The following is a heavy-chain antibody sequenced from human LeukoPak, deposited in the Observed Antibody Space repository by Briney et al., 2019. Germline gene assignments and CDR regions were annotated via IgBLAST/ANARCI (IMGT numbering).Heavy chain of an antibody. J-gene: IGHJ3*02. CDR3: ASRNYYDSSGYYDAFDI. CDR2: ISGSGGST. V-gene: IGHV3-23*01. Sequence: GGSLRLSCAASGFTFSSYAMSWVRQAPGKGLEWVSAISGSGGSTYYADSVKGRFTISRDNSKNTLYLQMNSLRAEDTAVYYCASRNYYDSSGYYDAFDIWGQGTMVTVSA. D-gene: IGHD3-22*01. CDR1: GFTFSSYA.